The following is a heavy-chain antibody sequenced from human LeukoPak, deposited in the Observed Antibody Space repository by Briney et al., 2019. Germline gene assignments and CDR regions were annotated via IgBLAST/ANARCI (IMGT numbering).Heavy chain of an antibody. J-gene: IGHJ4*02. CDR3: ARIRGGGYRRFDY. V-gene: IGHV3-7*01. CDR1: GFTVSSNY. CDR2: IKQDGSEK. D-gene: IGHD6-25*01. Sequence: GGSLRLSCAASGFTVSSNYMSWVRQAPGKGLEWVANIKQDGSEKYYVDSVKGRFTISKDNAENSLYLHMNSLRAEDTAVYYCARIRGGGYRRFDYWGQGTLVTVSS.